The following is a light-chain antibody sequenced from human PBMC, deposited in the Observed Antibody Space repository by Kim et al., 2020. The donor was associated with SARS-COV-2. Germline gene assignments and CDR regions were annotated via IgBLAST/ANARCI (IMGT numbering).Light chain of an antibody. CDR1: SGSVSTGYY. CDR3: ALYMGSGSWV. Sequence: QTVVTQEPSFSVSPGVTVTLTCGLSSGSVSTGYYASWYQQAPGQTPRTVIYNTNTRSSGVPDRFSGSILGNRAALTIAGAQADDEGDYYCALYMGSGSWVFGGGTKVTVL. CDR2: NTN. V-gene: IGLV8-61*01. J-gene: IGLJ3*02.